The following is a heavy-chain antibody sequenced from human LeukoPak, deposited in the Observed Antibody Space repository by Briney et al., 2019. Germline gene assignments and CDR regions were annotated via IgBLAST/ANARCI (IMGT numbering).Heavy chain of an antibody. CDR3: ARGSQSLGYCSGGSCRAKIFDY. J-gene: IGHJ4*02. CDR2: IYYIGRT. V-gene: IGHV4-59*12. Sequence: SETLSLTCTVSGDSISSYYWSWIRQPPGKGLEWIGYIYYIGRTNYNPSLKSRVTISVDTAKNQFSLKLSSVTAADTAVYYCARGSQSLGYCSGGSCRAKIFDYWGQGTLVTVSS. CDR1: GDSISSYY. D-gene: IGHD2-15*01.